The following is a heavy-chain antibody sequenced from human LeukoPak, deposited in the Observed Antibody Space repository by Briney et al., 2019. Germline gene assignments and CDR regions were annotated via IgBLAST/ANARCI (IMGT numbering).Heavy chain of an antibody. CDR1: GFTFTSYT. V-gene: IGHV3-21*06. CDR2: ISSGSRFI. CDR3: ARVGFYDFWSGINFFDY. D-gene: IGHD3-3*01. J-gene: IGHJ4*02. Sequence: GGSLRLSCAASGFTFTSYTMNWVRQAPGKGLEWVSLISSGSRFIYYADSVKGRFTISRDNAKNILYLQMNSLRVEDTAVYYCARVGFYDFWSGINFFDYWGQGTLSPSPQ.